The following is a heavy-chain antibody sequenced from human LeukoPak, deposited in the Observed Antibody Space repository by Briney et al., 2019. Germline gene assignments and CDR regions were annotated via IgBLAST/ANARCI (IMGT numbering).Heavy chain of an antibody. D-gene: IGHD5-18*01. V-gene: IGHV1-46*01. CDR3: ARERIQLWFSTKQGPLDY. CDR1: GYTFTSYY. J-gene: IGHJ4*02. Sequence: GASVKVSCKASGYTFTSYYMHWVRQAPGQGLEWMGIINPSGGSTSYAQKFQGRVTMTRDMSTSTVYMELSSLRSEDTAVYYCARERIQLWFSTKQGPLDYWGQGTLVTVSS. CDR2: INPSGGST.